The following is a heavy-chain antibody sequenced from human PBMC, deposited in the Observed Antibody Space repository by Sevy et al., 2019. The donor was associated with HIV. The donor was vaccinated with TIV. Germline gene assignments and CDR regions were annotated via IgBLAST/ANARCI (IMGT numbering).Heavy chain of an antibody. Sequence: GGSLRLSCAASGFTFSNYKMNWVRQAPGEGLKWVSSISSSSADIYYTDSVKGRFTVSRDKSRKSLFLQMNGLSAEDTALYYCARDLLVGSTYVFDIWGRGTMVTVSS. V-gene: IGHV3-21*01. D-gene: IGHD1-26*01. J-gene: IGHJ3*02. CDR1: GFTFSNYK. CDR2: ISSSSADI. CDR3: ARDLLVGSTYVFDI.